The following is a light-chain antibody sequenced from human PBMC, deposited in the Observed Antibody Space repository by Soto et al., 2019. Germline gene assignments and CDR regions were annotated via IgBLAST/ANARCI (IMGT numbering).Light chain of an antibody. CDR2: AAS. CDR1: QSINKY. J-gene: IGKJ2*01. Sequence: DLQMTQSPSSLSASVGDRVTITCRASQSINKYLNWYQQKPGRAPKLLIYAASSLQGGVPSRFSGSGSGTEFTLTISSLQLEDFATYYCQQSYATPYIFGQGTKVEIK. V-gene: IGKV1-39*01. CDR3: QQSYATPYI.